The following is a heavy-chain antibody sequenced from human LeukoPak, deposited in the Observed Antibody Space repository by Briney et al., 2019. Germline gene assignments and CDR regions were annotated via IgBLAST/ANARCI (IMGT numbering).Heavy chain of an antibody. J-gene: IGHJ4*02. CDR3: AREAPALYYFDY. Sequence: GGSLRLSCAASGFTFSSYWMHWVRQAPGKGLVWVSRINTDGSSTSYADSVKGRFTISRDNAKNTLYLQMNSLRAEDTAVYYCAREAPALYYFDYWGQGTLVTVSS. V-gene: IGHV3-74*01. CDR2: INTDGSST. D-gene: IGHD2/OR15-2a*01. CDR1: GFTFSSYW.